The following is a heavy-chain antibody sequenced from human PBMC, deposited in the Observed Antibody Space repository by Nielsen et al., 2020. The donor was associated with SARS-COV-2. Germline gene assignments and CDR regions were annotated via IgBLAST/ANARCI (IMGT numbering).Heavy chain of an antibody. CDR1: GFDFNTYA. V-gene: IGHV4-34*01. CDR3: ASTDSGSYAFDY. Sequence: GSLRLSCAASGFDFNTYAMSWIRQPPGKGLEWIGEINHSGSTNYNPSLKSRVTISVDTSKNQFSLKLSSVTAADTAVYYCASTDSGSYAFDYWGQGTLVTVSS. CDR2: INHSGST. J-gene: IGHJ4*02. D-gene: IGHD1-26*01.